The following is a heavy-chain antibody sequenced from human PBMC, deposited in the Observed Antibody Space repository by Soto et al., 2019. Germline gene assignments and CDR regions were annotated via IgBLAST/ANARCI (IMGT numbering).Heavy chain of an antibody. CDR3: ARPGGSSSSWYYYYYYMDV. CDR2: ISGSSNYI. V-gene: IGHV3-21*01. J-gene: IGHJ6*03. CDR1: GFTFSSHS. Sequence: GGSLRLSCAASGFTFSSHSMNWVRQAPGKGLEWVSSISGSSNYIYYADSVKGRFSISRDNAKNSLYLQMNSLRAEDTAVYYCARPGGSSSSWYYYYYYMDVWGKGTTVTVSS. D-gene: IGHD6-13*01.